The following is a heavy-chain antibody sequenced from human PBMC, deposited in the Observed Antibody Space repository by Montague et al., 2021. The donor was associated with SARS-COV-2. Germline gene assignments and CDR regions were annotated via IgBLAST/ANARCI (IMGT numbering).Heavy chain of an antibody. D-gene: IGHD2-2*02. V-gene: IGHV4-59*01. Sequence: SETLSLTCSVSGGSTSNYYWTWIRQSPGKGLQWIGYIFYTGSTKFNPSLKSRVSISLDTSKNHFSLRLSAVTAADTARYYCARAQNICYIANCVNYFDIWGLGALVTVSS. J-gene: IGHJ4*02. CDR2: IFYTGST. CDR1: GGSTSNYY. CDR3: ARAQNICYIANCVNYFDI.